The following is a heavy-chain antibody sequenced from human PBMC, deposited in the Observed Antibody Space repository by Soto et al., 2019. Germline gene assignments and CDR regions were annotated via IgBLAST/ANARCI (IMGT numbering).Heavy chain of an antibody. CDR3: AKDPQPDTRIHLWLPPTDY. Sequence: QVQLVESGGVVVQPGRSLRLSCAASGFTFSSYGMHWVRQAPGKGLEWVAVISYDGSNKYYADSVKGRFTISRDNSKNTLYLQRNSLRAEYTAVYYCAKDPQPDTRIHLWLPPTDYWGQGTLVTVSS. CDR1: GFTFSSYG. D-gene: IGHD5-18*01. J-gene: IGHJ4*02. CDR2: ISYDGSNK. V-gene: IGHV3-30*18.